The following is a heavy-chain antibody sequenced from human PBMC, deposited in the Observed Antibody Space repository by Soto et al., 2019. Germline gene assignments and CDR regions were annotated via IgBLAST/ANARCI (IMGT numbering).Heavy chain of an antibody. J-gene: IGHJ5*02. CDR3: ARVSHSGTGTAYNWFDP. CDR2: SNPNSGGT. V-gene: IGHV1-2*04. D-gene: IGHD1-1*01. CDR1: GYTFTGYY. Sequence: QVQLVQSGAEVKKPGASVKVSCKASGYTFTGYYMHWVRQAPGQGLEWMGWSNPNSGGTNYAQKFQGWVTMTRDTSISTAYMELSRLRSDDTAVYYCARVSHSGTGTAYNWFDPWGQGTLVTVSS.